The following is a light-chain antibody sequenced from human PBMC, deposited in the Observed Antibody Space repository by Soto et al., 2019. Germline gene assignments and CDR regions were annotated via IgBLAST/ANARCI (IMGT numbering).Light chain of an antibody. V-gene: IGKV3-20*01. CDR3: QQYGSSPQT. CDR1: QSVSSSY. J-gene: IGKJ2*01. CDR2: CAS. Sequence: EIVLTQSPGTLSLSPGERATLSCRASQSVSSSYLAWYQQKPGQAPRLLIYCASSRATGITDRFSGSGSGTDFTLTISRLEPEDFAVYYGQQYGSSPQTFGQGTKLEIK.